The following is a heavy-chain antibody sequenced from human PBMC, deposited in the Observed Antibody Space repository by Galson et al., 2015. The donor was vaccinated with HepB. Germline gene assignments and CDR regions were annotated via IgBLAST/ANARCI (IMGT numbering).Heavy chain of an antibody. Sequence: SVKVSCKASGGTFSSYAISWVRQAPGQGLEWMEGIIPIFGTANYAQKFQGRVTITADESTSTAYMELSSLRSEDTAVYYCARTPLDGSGYYYIVENYYYYGMDVWGQGTTVTVSS. V-gene: IGHV1-69*13. D-gene: IGHD3-10*01. CDR2: IIPIFGTA. J-gene: IGHJ6*02. CDR1: GGTFSSYA. CDR3: ARTPLDGSGYYYIVENYYYYGMDV.